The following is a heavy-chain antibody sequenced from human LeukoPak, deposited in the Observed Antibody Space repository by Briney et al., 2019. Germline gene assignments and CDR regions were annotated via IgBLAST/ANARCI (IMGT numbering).Heavy chain of an antibody. CDR1: GYTFTSYD. V-gene: IGHV1-8*01. CDR3: ARAPKLKRGYSYGLNV. CDR2: MNPNSGNT. Sequence: ASVKVSCKASGYTFTSYDINWVRQATGQGLEGMGWMNPNSGNTGYAQKFQGRVTMTRNTSISTAYMELSSLRSEDTAVYYCARAPKLKRGYSYGLNVWGKGTTVTVSS. D-gene: IGHD5-18*01. J-gene: IGHJ6*04.